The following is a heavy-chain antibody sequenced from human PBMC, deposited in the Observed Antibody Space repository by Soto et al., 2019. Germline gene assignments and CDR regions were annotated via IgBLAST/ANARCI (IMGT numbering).Heavy chain of an antibody. Sequence: EVQLLGSGGGLVQPGGSLRLSCAASQFTFSYYAMGWVRQAPGKGLEWVSLISGAGGSTNYADSVKGRFAISRDNSENTLYLQMNSLSAEDTAVYYCAKGRPPFDLWGRGTLVIVSS. J-gene: IGHJ2*01. D-gene: IGHD6-6*01. CDR1: QFTFSYYA. CDR2: ISGAGGST. V-gene: IGHV3-23*01. CDR3: AKGRPPFDL.